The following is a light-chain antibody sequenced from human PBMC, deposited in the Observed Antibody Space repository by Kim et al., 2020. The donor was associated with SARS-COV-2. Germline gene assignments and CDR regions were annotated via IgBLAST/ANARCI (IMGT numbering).Light chain of an antibody. Sequence: DIVMTQSPLSLPVTPGEPASISCRSSQSLLHSNGYNYLDWYLQKPGQSPQLLIFLGSNRASGVPDRCSGSGSGTYFTLKSSRVEAEDVGVYYCIQALQTPQTFGQGTKVDI. CDR2: LGS. V-gene: IGKV2-28*01. CDR1: QSLLHSNGYNY. CDR3: IQALQTPQT. J-gene: IGKJ1*01.